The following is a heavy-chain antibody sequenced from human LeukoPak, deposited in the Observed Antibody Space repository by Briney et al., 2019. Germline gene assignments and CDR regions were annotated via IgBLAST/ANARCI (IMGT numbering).Heavy chain of an antibody. D-gene: IGHD2-21*01. V-gene: IGHV3-11*01. CDR3: ATTGLLGDIP. Sequence: GGSLRLSCAASGFSFSDYYMSWIRQAPGKGLEWLSYISKNGKTIYYADSIKGRFTISRDNAKKSVYLQMNSLRAEDTAVYYCATTGLLGDIPWGQGTLVTVSS. CDR1: GFSFSDYY. J-gene: IGHJ5*02. CDR2: ISKNGKTI.